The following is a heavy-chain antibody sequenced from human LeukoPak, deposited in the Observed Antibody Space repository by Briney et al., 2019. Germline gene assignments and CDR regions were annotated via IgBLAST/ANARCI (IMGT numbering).Heavy chain of an antibody. V-gene: IGHV4-4*02. CDR1: GGSVSSTNW. Sequence: SETLSLTCGVSGGSVSSTNWWTWIRQPPGKGLEWIGEVHLDGRTNFNPSLKSRLTMSVDLSENHVSLKLTSVTAADTAVYYCAREGGFHRPLDYSGQGTLVTVSS. CDR2: VHLDGRT. CDR3: AREGGFHRPLDY. J-gene: IGHJ4*02. D-gene: IGHD6-25*01.